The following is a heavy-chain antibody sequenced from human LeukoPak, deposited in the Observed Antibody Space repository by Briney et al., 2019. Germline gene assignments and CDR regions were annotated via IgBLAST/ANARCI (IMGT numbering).Heavy chain of an antibody. V-gene: IGHV1-69*13. D-gene: IGHD3-16*01. Sequence: ASVKVSCKASGGTFSSYAISWVRQAPGQGLEWMGGIIPIFGTANYAQKFQGRVTITADESTSTAYMELSSLRPEDTAVYYCARDLVRATIDYWGQGTLVTVSS. CDR2: IIPIFGTA. CDR1: GGTFSSYA. J-gene: IGHJ4*02. CDR3: ARDLVRATIDY.